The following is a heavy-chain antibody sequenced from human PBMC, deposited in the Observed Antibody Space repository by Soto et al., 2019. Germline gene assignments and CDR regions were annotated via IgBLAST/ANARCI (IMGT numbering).Heavy chain of an antibody. CDR2: IWYDGSNK. CDR3: ARDDSSGNDY. J-gene: IGHJ4*02. CDR1: GFTFSSYG. V-gene: IGHV3-33*01. Sequence: QVQLVESGGGVVQPGRSLRLSCAASGFTFSSYGMHWVRQAPGKGLEWVAVIWYDGSNKYYADSEKGRFTISRDNSKNTLYLQMNSLRAEDTAVYYCARDDSSGNDYWGQGTLVTVSS. D-gene: IGHD3-22*01.